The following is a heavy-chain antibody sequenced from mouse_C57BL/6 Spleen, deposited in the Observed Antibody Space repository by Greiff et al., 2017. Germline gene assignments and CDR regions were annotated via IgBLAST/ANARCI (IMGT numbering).Heavy chain of an antibody. J-gene: IGHJ3*01. Sequence: VQLQQPGAELVMPGASVKLSCKASGYTFTSYWMHWVKQRPGQGLEWIGEIDPSDSYTNYNQKFKGKSTLTVDKSSSTAYMQLSSLTSEDSAVYYCARGADGYYPAWFAYWGQGTLVTVSA. CDR1: GYTFTSYW. V-gene: IGHV1-69*01. D-gene: IGHD2-3*01. CDR3: ARGADGYYPAWFAY. CDR2: IDPSDSYT.